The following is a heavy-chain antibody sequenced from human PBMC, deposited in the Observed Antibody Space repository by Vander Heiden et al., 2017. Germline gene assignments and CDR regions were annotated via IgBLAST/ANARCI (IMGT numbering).Heavy chain of an antibody. V-gene: IGHV1-46*03. Sequence: QVQLVHSGAAVTNPGPSANVSCKAAVYSFTSYYMHWVRQAPGQGLEWIGIINPSGGSTSYAQKFQGRVTMTRDTSTSTVYMELSSLRSEDTAVYYCARASIYGDYVFDYWGQGTLVTVSS. CDR2: INPSGGST. D-gene: IGHD4-17*01. CDR3: ARASIYGDYVFDY. J-gene: IGHJ4*02. CDR1: VYSFTSYY.